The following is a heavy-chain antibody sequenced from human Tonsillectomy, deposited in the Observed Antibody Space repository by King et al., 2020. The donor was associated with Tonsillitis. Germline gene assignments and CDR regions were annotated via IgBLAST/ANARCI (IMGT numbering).Heavy chain of an antibody. V-gene: IGHV2-5*01. J-gene: IGHJ4*02. D-gene: IGHD3-22*01. Sequence: TLKESGPTLVKPTQTLTLTCTFSGFSLSTSGVGVGWIRQPPGKALEWLALIYWNDDKRYSPSLKSRLTITKDTSKNQVVLTMTNMDPVDTATYYCARLLYYYDSSGYYYVDYWGRGTLVTVSS. CDR1: GFSLSTSGVG. CDR3: ARLLYYYDSSGYYYVDY. CDR2: IYWNDDK.